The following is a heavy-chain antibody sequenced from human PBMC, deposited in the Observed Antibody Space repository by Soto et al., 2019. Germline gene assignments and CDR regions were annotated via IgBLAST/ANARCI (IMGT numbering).Heavy chain of an antibody. CDR3: ARVGDILGPYYYYMDV. V-gene: IGHV3-7*01. D-gene: IGHD3-9*01. Sequence: EVQLVESGGGLVQPGGSLRLSCAASGFTFSSYWMSWVRQAPGKGLEWVANIKQAGSEKYYVDSVKGRFTISRDNAKNSLYLQMNSLRAEDTAVYYCARVGDILGPYYYYMDVWGKGTTVTVSS. CDR1: GFTFSSYW. J-gene: IGHJ6*03. CDR2: IKQAGSEK.